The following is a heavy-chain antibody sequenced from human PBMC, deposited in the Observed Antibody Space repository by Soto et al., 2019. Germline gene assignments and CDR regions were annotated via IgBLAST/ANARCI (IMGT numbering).Heavy chain of an antibody. CDR2: INAGNGNT. Sequence: QVQLVQSGAEVKKPGASVKVSCKASGYTFTSYAMHWVRQAPGQRLEWMGWINAGNGNTKYSQKFQGRVTITRDTSASTAYMELSRLRSEDTAVYYCARWNGRGAGVVDYWGQGTLVTVSS. J-gene: IGHJ4*02. V-gene: IGHV1-3*01. CDR1: GYTFTSYA. CDR3: ARWNGRGAGVVDY. D-gene: IGHD1-26*01.